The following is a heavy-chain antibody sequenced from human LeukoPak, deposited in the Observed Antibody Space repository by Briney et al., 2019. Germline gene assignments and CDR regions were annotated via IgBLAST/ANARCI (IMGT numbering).Heavy chain of an antibody. J-gene: IGHJ3*02. Sequence: GGSLRLSCAASGFTFSRYWMAWVRQAPGKGLEWVANIKQDGSQSHYLDSVKGRFTISRDNTKSSLYLQMNSLRAEDTAVYFCARDLSYSILPTYYDVFDMWCQGTMVTVSS. CDR2: IKQDGSQS. CDR3: ARDLSYSILPTYYDVFDM. CDR1: GFTFSRYW. D-gene: IGHD3-9*01. V-gene: IGHV3-7*01.